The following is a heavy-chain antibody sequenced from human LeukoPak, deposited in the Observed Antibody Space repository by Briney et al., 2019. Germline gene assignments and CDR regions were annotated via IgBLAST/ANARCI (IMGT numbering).Heavy chain of an antibody. CDR2: IYHSGST. Sequence: SETLSLTCAVSGAPISSNNWWWSWVRQPPGKGLEWIGEIYHSGSTNYNPSLKSRVTISVDTSKNQFSLKLSSVTAADTAVYYCAPPLRIGDYEPNWGQGTLVTVSS. D-gene: IGHD4-17*01. CDR1: GAPISSNNW. CDR3: APPLRIGDYEPN. J-gene: IGHJ4*02. V-gene: IGHV4-4*02.